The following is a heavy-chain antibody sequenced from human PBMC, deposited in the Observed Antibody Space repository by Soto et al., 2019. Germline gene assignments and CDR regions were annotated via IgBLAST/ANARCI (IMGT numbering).Heavy chain of an antibody. V-gene: IGHV3-23*01. CDR2: ISGGGDNT. Sequence: HPGGSLRLSCAVSGFTFRNHAMHWVRQAPGKGLQWVSGISGGGDNTFYADSVKGRFTISRDNSMSTLYLHMNSLRAEDTAVYYCAKVYYSGTFHGAFDIWGQGTMVTVS. CDR1: GFTFRNHA. CDR3: AKVYYSGTFHGAFDI. J-gene: IGHJ3*02. D-gene: IGHD1-26*01.